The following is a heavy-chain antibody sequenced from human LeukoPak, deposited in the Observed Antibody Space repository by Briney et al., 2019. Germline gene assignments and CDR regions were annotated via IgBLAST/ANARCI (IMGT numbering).Heavy chain of an antibody. CDR1: GFPFSTYG. CDR2: ISSSGTTI. V-gene: IGHV3-48*03. Sequence: PGRSLGLACAAAGFPFSTYGMRWVRQAPGKGLEWISYISSSGTTIFYADSVKGRFTISRDNAKNSLFLQMDSLRVEDSAFYYCVRSFGFDPWGQGTLVTVSS. CDR3: VRSFGFDP. J-gene: IGHJ5*02.